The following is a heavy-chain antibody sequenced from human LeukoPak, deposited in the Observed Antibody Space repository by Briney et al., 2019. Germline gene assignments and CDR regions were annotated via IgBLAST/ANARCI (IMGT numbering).Heavy chain of an antibody. D-gene: IGHD3-16*01. CDR3: ATGWGGDDY. V-gene: IGHV3-23*01. CDR1: GFTFSSYW. Sequence: PGGSLRLSCAASGFTFSSYWMHWVRQAPGKGLEWVSSISGSGGRTYYVDSVKGRFTISRDNFKNTLYLQMNSLRAEDTAVYFCATGWGGDDYWGQGILVTVSP. J-gene: IGHJ4*02. CDR2: ISGSGGRT.